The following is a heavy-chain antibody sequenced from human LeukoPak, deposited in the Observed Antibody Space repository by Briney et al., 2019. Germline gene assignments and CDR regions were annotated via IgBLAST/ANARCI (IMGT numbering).Heavy chain of an antibody. Sequence: PSETLSLTCTVSGGSISSSSYYWGWIRQPPGKGLEWIGSIYYSGSTYYNPSLKSRVTISVDTSKNQFPLKLSSVTAADTAVYYCARDEDIAALFDYWGQGTLVTVSS. CDR1: GGSISSSSYY. D-gene: IGHD6-6*01. J-gene: IGHJ4*02. CDR3: ARDEDIAALFDY. CDR2: IYYSGST. V-gene: IGHV4-39*06.